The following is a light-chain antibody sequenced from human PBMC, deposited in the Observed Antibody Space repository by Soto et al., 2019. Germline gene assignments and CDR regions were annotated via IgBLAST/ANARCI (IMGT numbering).Light chain of an antibody. J-gene: IGKJ2*01. V-gene: IGKV1-39*01. CDR2: AAA. Sequence: DIQMTQSPSSLSASVGDRVTITCRASQSISSYLNWYQQKPGKAPKLLIYAAASLQSWVPSRFSGRGSGTDFTLTISSLRPEDFAPYYCQQRYSTPRTFGQRTKLEIK. CDR1: QSISSY. CDR3: QQRYSTPRT.